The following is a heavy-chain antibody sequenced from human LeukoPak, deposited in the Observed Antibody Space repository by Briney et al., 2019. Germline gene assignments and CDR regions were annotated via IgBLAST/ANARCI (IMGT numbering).Heavy chain of an antibody. CDR1: GYTFTGYY. V-gene: IGHV1-2*02. Sequence: ASVKVSCKASGYTFTGYYMHWVRQAPGQGLEWMGWINPNSGGTNYAQKFQGRVTMTRDTSISTAYMELSRLRSDDTAVYYCATENGHRIKGPYLPFDYWGQGTLVTVSS. D-gene: IGHD3-10*01. J-gene: IGHJ4*02. CDR3: ATENGHRIKGPYLPFDY. CDR2: INPNSGGT.